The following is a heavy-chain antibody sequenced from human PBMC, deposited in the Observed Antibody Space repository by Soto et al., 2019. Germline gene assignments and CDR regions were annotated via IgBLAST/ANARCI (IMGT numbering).Heavy chain of an antibody. CDR3: AKDGRNYYDSSGYYYAYYYGMDV. Sequence: PGGSLRLSCAASGFTFSSYGMHWVRQAPGKGLEWVAVISYDGSNKYYADSVKGRFTISRDNSKNTLYLQMNSLRAEDTAVYYCAKDGRNYYDSSGYYYAYYYGMDVWGQGTLVTVSS. V-gene: IGHV3-30*18. CDR2: ISYDGSNK. J-gene: IGHJ6*02. CDR1: GFTFSSYG. D-gene: IGHD3-22*01.